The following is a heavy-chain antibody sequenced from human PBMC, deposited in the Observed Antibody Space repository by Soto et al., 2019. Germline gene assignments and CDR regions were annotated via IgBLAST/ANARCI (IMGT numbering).Heavy chain of an antibody. J-gene: IGHJ6*03. CDR2: LGGNGFTT. CDR3: AKSLRPSLNFFYYMDV. D-gene: IGHD2-2*01. V-gene: IGHV3-23*01. Sequence: EVQLLESGGGLVQPGGSLRLSCVVSGFTFGSYAMSWVRQAPGKGPEWVAILGGNGFTTYYADSVKGRFTISGDKSKSTLLLQMNSLRADDTGVYYCAKSLRPSLNFFYYMDVWGRGTSVTVSS. CDR1: GFTFGSYA.